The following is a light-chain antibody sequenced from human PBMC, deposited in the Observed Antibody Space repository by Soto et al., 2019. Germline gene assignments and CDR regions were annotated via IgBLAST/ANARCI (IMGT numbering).Light chain of an antibody. J-gene: IGKJ2*01. Sequence: DIQMTQSPSSLSASVGDRVTITCQASQDISNYLNWYQQKPGKAPKLLIYDASNLETGVPSRFSGSGSGTDFPSTNAPRQPEDIPINNCQQNNNPPYIFGQGTKREIK. CDR2: DAS. CDR3: QQNNNPPYI. CDR1: QDISNY. V-gene: IGKV1-33*01.